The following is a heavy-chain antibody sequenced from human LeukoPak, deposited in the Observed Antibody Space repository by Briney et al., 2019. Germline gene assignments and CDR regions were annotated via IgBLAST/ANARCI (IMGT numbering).Heavy chain of an antibody. J-gene: IGHJ4*02. Sequence: GASVKVSCKASGGTFSSYAISWVRQAPGQGLEWMGGIIPIFGTANYAQKFQGRVTITADESTSTAYMELSSLRSEDTAVYYCARELYCSSTSCPPYKRAFDYWGQGTLVTVSS. V-gene: IGHV1-69*01. CDR3: ARELYCSSTSCPPYKRAFDY. D-gene: IGHD2-2*01. CDR1: GGTFSSYA. CDR2: IIPIFGTA.